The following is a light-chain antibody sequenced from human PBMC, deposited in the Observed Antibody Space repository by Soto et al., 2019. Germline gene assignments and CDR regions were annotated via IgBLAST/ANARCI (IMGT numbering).Light chain of an antibody. V-gene: IGKV1-33*01. Sequence: IQMTQSPSSLSASVGDRVTITCKASQDISKNLTWYQQQTGKAPTLLIYDASTLQTGVPSRFSGSGAATHFTFTIISLQPEDVATYYCQQYDNLLPITFGQGTRLEIK. CDR1: QDISKN. J-gene: IGKJ5*01. CDR3: QQYDNLLPIT. CDR2: DAS.